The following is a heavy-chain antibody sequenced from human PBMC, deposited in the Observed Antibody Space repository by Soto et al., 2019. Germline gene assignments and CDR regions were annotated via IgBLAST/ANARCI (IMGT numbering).Heavy chain of an antibody. J-gene: IGHJ4*02. CDR1: GFTFSSYW. Sequence: EVQLVESGGGLVQPGGSLRLSCAASGFTFSSYWMSWVRQAPGKGLEWVANIKQDGSEKYYVDSVKGRFTISRDNAKNSLYLQMNSLRAEDTAVYYCARDTVRRYYDSSGYYGPNDYWGQGTLVTVSS. V-gene: IGHV3-7*05. CDR3: ARDTVRRYYDSSGYYGPNDY. D-gene: IGHD3-22*01. CDR2: IKQDGSEK.